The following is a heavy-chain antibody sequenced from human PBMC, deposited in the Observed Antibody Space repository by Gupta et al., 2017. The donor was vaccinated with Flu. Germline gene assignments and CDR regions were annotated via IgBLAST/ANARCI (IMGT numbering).Heavy chain of an antibody. Sequence: GSIGTYFWSWIRQCPGKGLEWIGCMYYSGSTNYTPCVKRRVTMSLDTSKNQFSLKMSSVTAADTAVYYCARGPGGSTFDYWGQGSLVTVSP. J-gene: IGHJ4*02. CDR2: MYYSGST. CDR1: GSIGTYF. D-gene: IGHD3-16*01. CDR3: ARGPGGSTFDY. V-gene: IGHV4-59*01.